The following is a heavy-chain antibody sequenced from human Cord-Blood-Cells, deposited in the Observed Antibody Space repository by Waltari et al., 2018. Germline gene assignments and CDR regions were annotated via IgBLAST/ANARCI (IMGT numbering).Heavy chain of an antibody. J-gene: IGHJ3*02. CDR2: IYHSGST. CDR3: ARFKGAARPCAFDI. D-gene: IGHD6-6*01. V-gene: IGHV4-4*02. CDR1: GGPISRSNW. Sequence: QVQLQESGPGLVKPSGTLSLTCAVSGGPISRSNWWSRVRQPPGKGLEWIGEIYHSGSTNYNPSLKSRVTISVDKSKNQFSLKLSSVTAADTAVYYCARFKGAARPCAFDIWGQGTMVTVSS.